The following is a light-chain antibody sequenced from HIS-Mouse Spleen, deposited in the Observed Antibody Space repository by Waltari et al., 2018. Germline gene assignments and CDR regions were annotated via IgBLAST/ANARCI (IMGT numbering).Light chain of an antibody. CDR1: SPNIGSNT. CDR2: SNN. Sequence: QSVLTQPPSASGTPGQRVTISCSGSSPNIGSNTDNWYQQLPGTAPKPLIYSNNQRPSGVPDRFSGSKSGTSASLAISGLQSEDEADYYCAAWDDSLNAVVFGGGTKLTVL. J-gene: IGLJ2*01. V-gene: IGLV1-44*01. CDR3: AAWDDSLNAVV.